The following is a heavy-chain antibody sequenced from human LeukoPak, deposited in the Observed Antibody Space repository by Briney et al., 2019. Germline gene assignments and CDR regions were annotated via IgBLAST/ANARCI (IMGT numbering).Heavy chain of an antibody. V-gene: IGHV3-30*02. CDR2: IRYDGSNK. CDR3: AKVEYSSSWYGVGSLDY. D-gene: IGHD6-13*01. CDR1: GFTFNSYG. J-gene: IGHJ4*02. Sequence: PGGSLRLSCAASGFTFNSYGMHWVRQAPGKGLEWVAFIRYDGSNKYYADSVKGRFTISRDNSKNTLYLQVNSLRAEDTAVYYCAKVEYSSSWYGVGSLDYWGQGTLVTVSS.